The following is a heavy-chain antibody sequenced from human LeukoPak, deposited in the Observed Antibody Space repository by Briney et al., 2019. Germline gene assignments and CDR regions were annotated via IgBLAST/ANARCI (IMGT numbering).Heavy chain of an antibody. CDR3: ARKSASGNYPLDY. CDR2: ISADSATT. D-gene: IGHD3-10*01. V-gene: IGHV3-23*01. Sequence: GGSLRLSCAASGFNFGSYSMTWVRQAPGKGLEWVSVISADSATTFYADSVKGRFTISRDNAKDTVFLQMGSLRAEDTALYYCARKSASGNYPLDYWGQGTLVTVSS. CDR1: GFNFGSYS. J-gene: IGHJ4*02.